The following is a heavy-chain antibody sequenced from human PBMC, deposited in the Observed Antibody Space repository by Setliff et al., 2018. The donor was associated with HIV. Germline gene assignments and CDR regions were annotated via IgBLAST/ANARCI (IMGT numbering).Heavy chain of an antibody. CDR3: ARDVGFPLYYFDY. V-gene: IGHV4-34*01. D-gene: IGHD1-26*01. Sequence: LSLTCAVYGGSFSGYYWSWIRQPPGKGLEWIGEINHRGSTNCNPSLKSRAAISVDTSKNQISLKLSSVTAADTAVYYCARDVGFPLYYFDYWGQGTLVTVSS. CDR2: INHRGST. CDR1: GGSFSGYY. J-gene: IGHJ4*02.